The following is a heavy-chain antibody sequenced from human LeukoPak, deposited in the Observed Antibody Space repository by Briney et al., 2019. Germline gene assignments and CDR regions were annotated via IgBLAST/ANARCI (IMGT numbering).Heavy chain of an antibody. CDR3: ARGGPANGNDCKY. CDR2: INPYNGNT. CDR1: GYTFTSYG. D-gene: IGHD2-21*02. V-gene: IGHV1-18*01. Sequence: ASVKVSCKASGYTFTSYGIRWVRQAPGQGLEWMGWINPYNGNTNYAQKLQGRVTMTTDTSKGTAYMEPRSLRPGDTAVVYFARGGPANGNDCKYWGQGTLVTVSS. J-gene: IGHJ4*02.